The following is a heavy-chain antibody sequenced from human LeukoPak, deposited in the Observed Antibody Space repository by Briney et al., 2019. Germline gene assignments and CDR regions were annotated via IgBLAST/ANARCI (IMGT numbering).Heavy chain of an antibody. CDR3: ASVYSSGWEFDY. CDR2: ISSSSSYI. Sequence: GGSLRLSCAASGFTFSSYSMNWVRQAPGKGLEWVSSISSSSSYIYYADSVKGRFTISRDNAKNSLYLQMNSLRAEDTAVYYCASVYSSGWEFDYWGRGTLVTVSS. J-gene: IGHJ4*02. V-gene: IGHV3-21*01. CDR1: GFTFSSYS. D-gene: IGHD6-19*01.